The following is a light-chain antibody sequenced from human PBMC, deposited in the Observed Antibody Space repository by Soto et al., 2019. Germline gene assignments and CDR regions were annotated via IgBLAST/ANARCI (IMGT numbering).Light chain of an antibody. CDR3: QQSNNWPYT. V-gene: IGKV3-15*01. J-gene: IGKJ2*01. Sequence: EIVMTHSPATLSVSPGERATLSCRASQSVRDNLAWYQQKPGQAPMLLIYGASTRATGIPARFSGRGSGTEFTLTINSLQSEDFALYFCQQSNNWPYTFGQGTKLEIK. CDR2: GAS. CDR1: QSVRDN.